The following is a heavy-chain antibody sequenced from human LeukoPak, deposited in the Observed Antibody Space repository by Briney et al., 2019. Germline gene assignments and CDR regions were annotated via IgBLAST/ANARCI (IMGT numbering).Heavy chain of an antibody. CDR3: ARGAEYYYDSSGYYYFDY. D-gene: IGHD3-22*01. Sequence: SETLSLTCTVSGGSISSYYWSWIRQPPGKGLEWIGYIYYSGSTNYNPSLKSRVTISVDPSKNQFSLKLSSVTAADTAVYYCARGAEYYYDSSGYYYFDYWGQGTLVTVSS. J-gene: IGHJ4*02. CDR1: GGSISSYY. V-gene: IGHV4-59*01. CDR2: IYYSGST.